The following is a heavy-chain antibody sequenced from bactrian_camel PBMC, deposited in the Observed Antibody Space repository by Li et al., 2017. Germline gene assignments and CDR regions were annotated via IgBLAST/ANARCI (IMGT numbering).Heavy chain of an antibody. D-gene: IGHD5*01. V-gene: IGHV3S53*01. CDR3: AAHRDTCPSNYDLYTF. CDR1: GYIYSRNC. CDR2: FARDGTP. J-gene: IGHJ4*01. Sequence: HVQLVESGGGSVQAGGSLRLSCEVSGYIYSRNCMAWFRGAPGKEQVRVAFFARDGTPTYADSVKGRFALAKDNARNTLNLQMNNLKPEDTAWYSCAAHRDTCPSNYDLYTFWGQGTQVTVS.